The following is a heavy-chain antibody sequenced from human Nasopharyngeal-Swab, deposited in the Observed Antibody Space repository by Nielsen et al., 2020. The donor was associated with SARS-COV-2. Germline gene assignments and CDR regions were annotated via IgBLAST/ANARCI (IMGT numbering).Heavy chain of an antibody. V-gene: IGHV3-74*01. J-gene: IGHJ6*02. CDR1: GFTFSSYW. CDR3: ARDLPPLYYYYYGMYV. Sequence: GESLKISCAASGFTFSSYWMHWVRQAPGKGLVWVSRINSDGSSTSYADSVKGRFTISRDNAKNTLYLQMNSLRAEDTAVYYCARDLPPLYYYYYGMYVWGQGTTVTVSS. CDR2: INSDGSST.